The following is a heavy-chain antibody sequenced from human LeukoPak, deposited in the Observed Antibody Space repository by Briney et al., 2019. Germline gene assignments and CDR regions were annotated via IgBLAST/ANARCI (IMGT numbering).Heavy chain of an antibody. V-gene: IGHV1-58*01. CDR1: GFIFTSSA. CDR2: IVVGSDNT. CDR3: AADRPSAYCGGDCLDY. D-gene: IGHD2-21*02. J-gene: IGHJ4*02. Sequence: SVKVSCKASGFIFTSSAVQWVRQARGQRLEWIGWIVVGSDNTNYAQKFQERVIITRDMSTSTVYMELSSLSSEDTAVYYCAADRPSAYCGGDCLDYWGQGTLVTASS.